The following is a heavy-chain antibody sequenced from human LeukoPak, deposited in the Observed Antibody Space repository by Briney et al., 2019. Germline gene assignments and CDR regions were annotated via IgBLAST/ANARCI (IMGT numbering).Heavy chain of an antibody. CDR2: IYYSGST. CDR3: ARLFHYYDSSGYYLDY. V-gene: IGHV4-59*01. CDR1: GVSISSYY. J-gene: IGHJ4*02. D-gene: IGHD3-22*01. Sequence: SETLSLTCTVSGVSISSYYWSWIRQPPGKGLEWIGYIYYSGSTNYNPSLKSRVTISVDTSKNQFSLKLSSVTAADTAVYYCARLFHYYDSSGYYLDYWGQGTLVTVSS.